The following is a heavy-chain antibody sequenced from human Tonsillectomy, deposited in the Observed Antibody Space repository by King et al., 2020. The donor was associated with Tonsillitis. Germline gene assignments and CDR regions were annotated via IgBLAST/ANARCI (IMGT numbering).Heavy chain of an antibody. D-gene: IGHD2-2*01. Sequence: QLQESGPGLVKPSETLSLTCTVSGGSISSYYWSWIRQPPGKGLEWIGYIYYSGSTNYNPSLKSRVTISVDTSKNQFSLKLSSVTAADTAVYYCARDRPPGYCSSTSCYGFDYWGQGTLVTVSS. V-gene: IGHV4-59*01. CDR2: IYYSGST. CDR3: ARDRPPGYCSSTSCYGFDY. CDR1: GGSISSYY. J-gene: IGHJ4*02.